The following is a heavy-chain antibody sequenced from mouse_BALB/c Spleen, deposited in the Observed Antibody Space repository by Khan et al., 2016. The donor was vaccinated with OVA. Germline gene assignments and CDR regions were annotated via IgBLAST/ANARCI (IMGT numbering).Heavy chain of an antibody. D-gene: IGHD1-1*01. CDR1: GSTINTFA. J-gene: IGHJ3*01. CDR2: IRTKSNNNAT. CDR3: YYCGSNITY. V-gene: IGHV10-1*02. Sequence: EVELVESGGGLVQPKGSLKLSCAASGSTINTFAMNWVRQAPGKGLEWVARIRTKSNNNATYYADSVKDRFTISGDDSQSMLYLKLNNLITKEKAENYCYYCGSNITYWGQGTMLTVSA.